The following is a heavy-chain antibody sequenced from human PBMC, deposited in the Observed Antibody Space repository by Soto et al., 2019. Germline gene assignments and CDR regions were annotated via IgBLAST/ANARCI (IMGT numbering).Heavy chain of an antibody. CDR1: GVTVSSDAYY. J-gene: IGHJ4*02. Sequence: SETLSLTCTVSGVTVSSDAYYWSWIRQHPGKGLEWIGNIYHTGSTYYSPSLKSRVAISLDTSKNQFSLTLTSVTAADTAVYYCARYRFSGNKWSKFDYWGQGTLVTVSS. CDR3: ARYRFSGNKWSKFDY. V-gene: IGHV4-31*03. D-gene: IGHD3-16*02. CDR2: IYHTGST.